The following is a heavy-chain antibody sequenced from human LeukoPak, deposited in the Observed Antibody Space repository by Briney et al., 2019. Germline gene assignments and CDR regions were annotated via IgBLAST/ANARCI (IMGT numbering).Heavy chain of an antibody. CDR3: AGESYYYDSSGYVFGY. V-gene: IGHV1-69*04. J-gene: IGHJ4*02. CDR1: GGTFSSYA. D-gene: IGHD3-22*01. Sequence: GASVKVSCKASGGTFSSYAISWVRQAPGQGLECMGRIIPILGIANYAQKFQGRVTITADKSTSTAYMELSSLRSEDTAVYYCAGESYYYDSSGYVFGYWGQGTLVTVSS. CDR2: IIPILGIA.